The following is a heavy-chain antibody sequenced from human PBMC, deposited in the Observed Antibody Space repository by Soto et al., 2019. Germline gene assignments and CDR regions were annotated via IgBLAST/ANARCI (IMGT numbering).Heavy chain of an antibody. Sequence: QVQLVQSGAEVKKPGASVKVSCKASGYTFTGYYMHWVRQAPGQGLEWMGWINPNSGGTNYAQKFQGRVTMTRDTSISTAYMELIRLRSDDTAGYYCARDKSPPPYDILTGYFPFDYWGQGTLVTVSS. J-gene: IGHJ4*02. CDR1: GYTFTGYY. CDR2: INPNSGGT. D-gene: IGHD3-9*01. CDR3: ARDKSPPPYDILTGYFPFDY. V-gene: IGHV1-2*02.